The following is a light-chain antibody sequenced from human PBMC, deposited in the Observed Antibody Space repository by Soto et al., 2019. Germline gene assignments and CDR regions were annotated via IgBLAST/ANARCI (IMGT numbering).Light chain of an antibody. CDR1: SSNTGSNY. CDR2: RNN. V-gene: IGLV1-47*01. CDR3: AAWDDSLSGHYV. J-gene: IGLJ1*01. Sequence: QPVLTQPPSASGTPGQRVTISCSGSSSNTGSNYVYWYQQLPGTAPKLLIYRNNQRPSGVPDRFSGSKSGTSASLAISGLRSEDEADYYCAAWDDSLSGHYVFGTGTKVTVL.